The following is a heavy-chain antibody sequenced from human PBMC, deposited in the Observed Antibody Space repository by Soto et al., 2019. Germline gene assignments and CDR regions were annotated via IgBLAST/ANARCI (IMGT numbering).Heavy chain of an antibody. CDR2: ISYDGSNK. D-gene: IGHD5-18*01. CDR1: GFTFSSYG. Sequence: QVQLVESGGGVVQPGRSLRLSCAASGFTFSSYGMHWVRQAPGKGLEWVAVISYDGSNKYYADSVKGRFTISRDNSKNTLYLQMNSLRAEDTAVYYCAKGGEPLETAMLGYPFLEAPFDYWGQGTLVTVSS. J-gene: IGHJ4*02. V-gene: IGHV3-30*18. CDR3: AKGGEPLETAMLGYPFLEAPFDY.